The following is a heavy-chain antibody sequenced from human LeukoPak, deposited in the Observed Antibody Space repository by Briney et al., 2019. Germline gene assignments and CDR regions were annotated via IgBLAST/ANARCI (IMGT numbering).Heavy chain of an antibody. CDR1: GGSFSGYY. CDR3: AREGVNRLYDLLTGYYYYFDY. CDR2: INHSGST. V-gene: IGHV4-34*01. D-gene: IGHD3-9*01. Sequence: SETLSLTCAVYGGSFSGYYWSWIRQPPGKGLEWIGEINHSGSTNYNPSLKSRVTISVDTPKNQFYLKLSSVTAADTAVYCCAREGVNRLYDLLTGYYYYFDYWGQGTLVTVSS. J-gene: IGHJ4*02.